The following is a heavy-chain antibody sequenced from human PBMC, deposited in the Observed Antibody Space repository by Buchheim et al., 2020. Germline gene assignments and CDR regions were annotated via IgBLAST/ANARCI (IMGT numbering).Heavy chain of an antibody. V-gene: IGHV1-46*01. CDR1: GYTFTSYY. Sequence: QVQLVQSGAEVKKPGASVKVSRKASGYTFTSYYMHWVRQAPGQGLEWMGIINPSGGSTSYAQKFQERVTITRDMSTGTAYMELSSLRSEDTAVYYCAAASGYSYGHRKYYFDYWGQGTL. CDR2: INPSGGST. J-gene: IGHJ4*02. CDR3: AAASGYSYGHRKYYFDY. D-gene: IGHD5-18*01.